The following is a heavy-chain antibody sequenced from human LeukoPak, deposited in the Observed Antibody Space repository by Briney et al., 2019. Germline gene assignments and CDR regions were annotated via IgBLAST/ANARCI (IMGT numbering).Heavy chain of an antibody. V-gene: IGHV4-34*01. J-gene: IGHJ4*02. CDR3: ASHVYYDILTGYYKGYYFDY. D-gene: IGHD3-9*01. CDR2: INHSGST. CDR1: GGSFSGYY. Sequence: PSETLSLTCAVYGGSFSGYYWSWIRQPPGKGLEWIGEINHSGSTNYNPSLKSRVTISVDTSKNQFSLKLSSVTAADTAVYYCASHVYYDILTGYYKGYYFDYWGQGTLVTVSS.